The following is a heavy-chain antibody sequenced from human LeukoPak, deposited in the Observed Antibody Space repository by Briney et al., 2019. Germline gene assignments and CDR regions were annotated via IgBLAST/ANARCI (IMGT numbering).Heavy chain of an antibody. CDR2: INHSGST. Sequence: SETLSLTCAVYGGSFGGYYWSWIRQPPGKGLEWIGEINHSGSTNYDPSLKSRVTISVDTSKNQFSLKLSSVTAADTAVYYCGRGVGKLINYWGQGTLVTVSS. CDR1: GGSFGGYY. CDR3: GRGVGKLINY. J-gene: IGHJ4*02. V-gene: IGHV4-34*01. D-gene: IGHD3-10*01.